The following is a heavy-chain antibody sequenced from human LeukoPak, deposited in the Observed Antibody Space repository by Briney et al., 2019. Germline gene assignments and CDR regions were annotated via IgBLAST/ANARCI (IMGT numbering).Heavy chain of an antibody. D-gene: IGHD3-22*01. J-gene: IGHJ4*02. CDR3: ARANDYDRSGYYNYYFDY. CDR1: GGTFSSYA. Sequence: SVKVSCKASGGTFSSYAISWVRQAPGPGLEWMGGIIPIFGTANYAQKFQGRVTITADESTSTAYMELSSLRSEDTAVYYCARANDYDRSGYYNYYFDYWGQGTLVTVSS. CDR2: IIPIFGTA. V-gene: IGHV1-69*01.